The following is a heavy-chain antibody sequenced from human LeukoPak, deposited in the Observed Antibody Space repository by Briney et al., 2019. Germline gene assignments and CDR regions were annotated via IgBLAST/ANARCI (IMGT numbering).Heavy chain of an antibody. CDR1: DGSISSYY. Sequence: SETLSLTCTVSDGSISSYYWSWIRQPPGKGLEWIGYIYYSGSTNYNPSLKSRVTISVDTSKNQFSLKLSSVTAADTAVYYCARVTDERITMVRGVVFDYWGQGTLVTVSS. J-gene: IGHJ4*02. CDR3: ARVTDERITMVRGVVFDY. D-gene: IGHD3-10*01. V-gene: IGHV4-59*01. CDR2: IYYSGST.